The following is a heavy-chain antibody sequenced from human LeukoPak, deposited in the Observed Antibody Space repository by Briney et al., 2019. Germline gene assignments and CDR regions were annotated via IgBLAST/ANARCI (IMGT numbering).Heavy chain of an antibody. CDR2: IGYSSYI. D-gene: IGHD2-8*01. J-gene: IGHJ4*02. V-gene: IGHV3-21*04. Sequence: KPGGSLRLSCAASGFTCSSYSMNWVRPAPGKGLEWVSSIGYSSYIYYAASVKGRFSISRDNTKGSLFLQLNSLRAEDTAVYYCARDLGYCTNGVCHTRFDYWGQGTLVAVSS. CDR3: ARDLGYCTNGVCHTRFDY. CDR1: GFTCSSYS.